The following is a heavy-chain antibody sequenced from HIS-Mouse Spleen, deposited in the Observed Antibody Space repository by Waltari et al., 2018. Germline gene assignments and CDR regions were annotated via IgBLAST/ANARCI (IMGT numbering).Heavy chain of an antibody. CDR1: GDSVSRNSHA. CDR2: TYYRSKWYN. J-gene: IGHJ4*02. Sequence: QVQLQQSGPGLAKPSQTLSPTCAIPGDSVSRNSHAWNWTRHSPSRGLEWLGRTYYRSKWYNDYAVSVKSRITINPDTSKNQFSLQLNSVTPEDTAVYYCARSGFVAAAGTIDYWGQGTLVTVSS. CDR3: ARSGFVAAAGTIDY. D-gene: IGHD6-13*01. V-gene: IGHV6-1*01.